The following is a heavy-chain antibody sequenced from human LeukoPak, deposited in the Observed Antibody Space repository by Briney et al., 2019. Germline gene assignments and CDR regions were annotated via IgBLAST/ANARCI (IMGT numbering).Heavy chain of an antibody. V-gene: IGHV1-69*13. D-gene: IGHD2-2*01. CDR2: IIPIFDTP. CDR3: ASPHLPGAMLDGYYCFMDC. Sequence: RAAVKVSCKAAGGTFSSSAISWVRQAPRQGLEWMGGIIPIFDTPDYAQKFQGSVTITPDESTSTAYMDLSSLTSEDTAVYYCASPHLPGAMLDGYYCFMDCWGKGTTVYVSS. J-gene: IGHJ6*03. CDR1: GGTFSSSA.